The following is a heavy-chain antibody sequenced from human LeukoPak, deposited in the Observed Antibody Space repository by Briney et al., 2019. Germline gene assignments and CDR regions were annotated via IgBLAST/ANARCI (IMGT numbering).Heavy chain of an antibody. J-gene: IGHJ6*03. CDR1: GFTLSSYW. V-gene: IGHV3-7*01. CDR3: ARDRSGYSSGWPPGYYYYMDV. Sequence: GGSLRLSCVASGFTLSSYWMSWVRQAPGRGREWVANIKQDGSEKYYVDSVKGRFTISRDNAKNALYLQMNSLRAEDTAVYYCARDRSGYSSGWPPGYYYYMDVWGKGTTVTISS. D-gene: IGHD6-19*01. CDR2: IKQDGSEK.